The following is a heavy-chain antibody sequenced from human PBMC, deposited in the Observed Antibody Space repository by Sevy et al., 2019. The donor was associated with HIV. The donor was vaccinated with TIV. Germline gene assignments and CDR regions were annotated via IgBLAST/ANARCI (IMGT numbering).Heavy chain of an antibody. J-gene: IGHJ6*02. CDR2: MNPNRGNK. CDR1: GYTFTSYD. V-gene: IGHV1-8*01. D-gene: IGHD6-19*01. Sequence: ASVKVSCKASGYTFTSYDINWVRQATGQGLEWMGWMNPNRGNKGYAQKFQGRVTMTRNTSISTAYMEPSSLRSEDPAVYYCARYLIKRAGYGMDVWGQGTTVTVSS. CDR3: ARYLIKRAGYGMDV.